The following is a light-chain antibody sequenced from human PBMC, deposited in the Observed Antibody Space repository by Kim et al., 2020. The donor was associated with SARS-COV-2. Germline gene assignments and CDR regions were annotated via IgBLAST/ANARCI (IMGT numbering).Light chain of an antibody. J-gene: IGLJ2*01. CDR2: GKN. Sequence: VALGQTARITCQGDSLRSYYASWYQQKPGQAPVLVIYGKNNRPSGIPDRFSGSSSGNTASLTITGAQAEDEADYYCNSRDSSGPVVFGGGTQLTVL. V-gene: IGLV3-19*01. CDR1: SLRSYY. CDR3: NSRDSSGPVV.